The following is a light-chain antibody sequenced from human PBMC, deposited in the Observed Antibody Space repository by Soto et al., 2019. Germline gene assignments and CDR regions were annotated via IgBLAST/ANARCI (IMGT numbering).Light chain of an antibody. V-gene: IGKV3-11*01. Sequence: EIVLTHSPTTLSSIPGDSVTLSCSASQYITTRLAWYQHRPGQAPRLLIYQTSIRAAGIPARFSASGSGTDFTLTISDVQPEDFALYYCHQRQSWPRTFGQGTKVDIK. CDR2: QTS. CDR1: QYITTR. CDR3: HQRQSWPRT. J-gene: IGKJ1*01.